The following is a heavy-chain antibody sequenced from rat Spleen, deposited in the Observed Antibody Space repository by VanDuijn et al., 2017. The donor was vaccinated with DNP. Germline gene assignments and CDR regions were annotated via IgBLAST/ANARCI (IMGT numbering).Heavy chain of an antibody. V-gene: IGHV2-32*01. J-gene: IGHJ4*01. Sequence: QVQLKESGPVLVQASETLSLTCTVSGFSLTSYHVSWVRQPPGKGLEWMGVIWDDGSTAYNSALKSRLSISRDTSKSQVFLKMSSLKTEDTATYYCARDRYYGSTVGMDAWGQGASVTVSS. CDR2: IWDDGST. D-gene: IGHD1-6*01. CDR1: GFSLTSYH. CDR3: ARDRYYGSTVGMDA.